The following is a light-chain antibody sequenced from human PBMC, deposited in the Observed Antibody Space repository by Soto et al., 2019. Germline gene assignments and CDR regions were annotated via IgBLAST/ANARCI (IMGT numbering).Light chain of an antibody. CDR1: QSVTSNY. J-gene: IGKJ2*01. Sequence: EIVLTQSPGTLSLSPGERATPSCRASQSVTSNYLAWYQQKPGQAPRLLIYGASTRATGIPDRFSGSGSGTDFTLTISRLQPEDFAVYYCQQSGSSPYTFGQGTNLEIK. CDR2: GAS. V-gene: IGKV3-20*01. CDR3: QQSGSSPYT.